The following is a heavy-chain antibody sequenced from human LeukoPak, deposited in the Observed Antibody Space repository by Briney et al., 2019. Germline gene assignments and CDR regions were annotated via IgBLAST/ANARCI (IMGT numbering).Heavy chain of an antibody. CDR3: ARDRSWGSQCYFDY. D-gene: IGHD7-27*01. Sequence: GGSLRLSCAASGFTFSSYGMHWVRQAPGKGLEWVGVIWYDGSNKIYAESVKGRFTISRDNSKNTLYLQMNSLRAEDTAVYYCARDRSWGSQCYFDYWGQGTLVTVSS. V-gene: IGHV3-33*01. CDR1: GFTFSSYG. CDR2: IWYDGSNK. J-gene: IGHJ4*02.